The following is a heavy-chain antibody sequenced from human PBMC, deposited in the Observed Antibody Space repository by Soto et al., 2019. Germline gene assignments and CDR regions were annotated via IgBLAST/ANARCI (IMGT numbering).Heavy chain of an antibody. J-gene: IGHJ4*02. Sequence: QVQLVQSGAEVKKPGSSVKVSCKASGGTFSSYTITWVRQAPGQGLEWMGGITPMFGTPNYAQKFQGRVTITPDESTSTAYMELSSLRSEDTAMYFCARDGTLYDMRAYYYLYWGQGTLVTVSS. D-gene: IGHD3-22*01. V-gene: IGHV1-69*01. CDR2: ITPMFGTP. CDR3: ARDGTLYDMRAYYYLY. CDR1: GGTFSSYT.